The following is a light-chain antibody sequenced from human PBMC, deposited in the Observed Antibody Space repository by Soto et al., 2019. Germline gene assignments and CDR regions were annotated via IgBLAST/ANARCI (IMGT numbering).Light chain of an antibody. J-gene: IGKJ4*01. V-gene: IGKV1-5*01. CDR3: QQYNSYPLT. CDR1: QTISSW. CDR2: DAS. Sequence: DIQMTQSPSTLSGSVGDRFTITCRASQTISSWLAWYQQKPGKAPKLLIYDASSLESGVPSRFSGSGSGTEFTLTISSLQPDDFATYYCQQYNSYPLTFGGGTKVDIK.